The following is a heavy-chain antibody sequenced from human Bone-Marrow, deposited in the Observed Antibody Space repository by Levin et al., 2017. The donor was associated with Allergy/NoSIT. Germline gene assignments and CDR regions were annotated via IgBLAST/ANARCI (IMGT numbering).Heavy chain of an antibody. Sequence: SCEGSGFTFSNFGMHWVRQTPGKGLEWVALIWHDGSKQYYGDSVKGRLTISRDNSKNTLYLQMNRLGAEEPARYFCARDQLTSHYDKRGFQQQERNFDLWGRGTLVTASS. CDR2: IWHDGSKQ. V-gene: IGHV3-33*01. CDR1: GFTFSNFG. CDR3: ARDQLTSHYDKRGFQQQERNFDL. D-gene: IGHD3-22*01. J-gene: IGHJ2*01.